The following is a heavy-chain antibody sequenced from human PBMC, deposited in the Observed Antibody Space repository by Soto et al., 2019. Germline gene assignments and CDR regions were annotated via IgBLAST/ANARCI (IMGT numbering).Heavy chain of an antibody. CDR3: ARYSGYDYSSLVARKNYYFDY. V-gene: IGHV4-59*01. CDR1: GGPISSYY. Sequence: SETLSLTCTVSGGPISSYYWSWIRQPPGKGLEWIGYIYYSGSTNYNPSLKSRVTISVDTSKNQFSLKLSSVTAADTAVYYCARYSGYDYSSLVARKNYYFDYWGQGTLVTVSS. D-gene: IGHD5-12*01. CDR2: IYYSGST. J-gene: IGHJ4*02.